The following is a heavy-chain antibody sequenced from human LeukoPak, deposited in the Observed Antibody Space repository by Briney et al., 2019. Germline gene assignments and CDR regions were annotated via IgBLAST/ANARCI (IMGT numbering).Heavy chain of an antibody. CDR1: GGTFSSYA. Sequence: ASVKVSCKASGGTFSSYAISWVRQAPGQGLEWMGRIIPILGIANYAQKFQGRVTITADKSTSTAYMELSSLRSEDTAAYYCASGGSYYPLDYWGQGTLVTVSS. J-gene: IGHJ4*02. D-gene: IGHD1-26*01. CDR3: ASGGSYYPLDY. V-gene: IGHV1-69*04. CDR2: IIPILGIA.